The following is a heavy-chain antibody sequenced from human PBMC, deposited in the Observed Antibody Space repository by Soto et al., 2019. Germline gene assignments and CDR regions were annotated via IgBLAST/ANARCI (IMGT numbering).Heavy chain of an antibody. J-gene: IGHJ6*02. CDR2: ISYDGSNK. CDR1: GFTFSSYA. Sequence: PGGSLRLSCAASGFTFSSYAMHWVRQAPGKGLEWVAVISYDGSNKYYADSVKGRFTISRDNSKNTLYLLMNTLRAEDTAIYYCARARDSYSSGWLQAGSFYFFGMDVWGPGATVTVSS. D-gene: IGHD6-19*01. CDR3: ARARDSYSSGWLQAGSFYFFGMDV. V-gene: IGHV3-30-3*01.